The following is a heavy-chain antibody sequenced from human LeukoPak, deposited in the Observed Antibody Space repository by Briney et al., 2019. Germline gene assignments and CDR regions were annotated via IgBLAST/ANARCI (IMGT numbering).Heavy chain of an antibody. CDR2: IYYSGTT. CDR1: GGSIISGGYY. V-gene: IGHV4-31*03. Sequence: KTSETLSLTCTVSGGSIISGGYYWSWIRQHPGKGLEWIGYIYYSGTTYYNPSLKSRLTISVDTSKNQFSLELRSVTAADTAVYYCARALCTYGGFDGFDYWGQGTLVTVSS. D-gene: IGHD3-10*01. J-gene: IGHJ4*02. CDR3: ARALCTYGGFDGFDY.